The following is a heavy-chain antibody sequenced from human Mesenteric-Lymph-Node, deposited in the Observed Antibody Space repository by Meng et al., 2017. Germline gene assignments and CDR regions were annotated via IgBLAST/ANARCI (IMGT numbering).Heavy chain of an antibody. CDR2: ISSSSSYI. D-gene: IGHD5-24*01. J-gene: IGHJ4*02. CDR1: GFTFRSYS. Sequence: EVQLVESGGGLVKPGGALRRSRAASGFTFRSYSMNWVRQAPGKGLEWVSSISSSSSYIYYADSVKGRFTISRDNAKNSLYLQMNSLRAEDTAVYYCARNVRLRDGYNSDYWGQGTLVTVSS. V-gene: IGHV3-21*01. CDR3: ARNVRLRDGYNSDY.